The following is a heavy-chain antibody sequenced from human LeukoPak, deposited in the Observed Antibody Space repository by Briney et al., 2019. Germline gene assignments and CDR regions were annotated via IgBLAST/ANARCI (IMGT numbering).Heavy chain of an antibody. J-gene: IGHJ3*02. Sequence: GGSLRLSCAASGFTFSNYNMNWVRQAPGKGLEWVSSISSSSTYIYYADSVKGRFTISRDNAKNSLYLQMNNLRAEDTAVYYCARSGGLYDAFDIWGQGTMVTVSS. CDR2: ISSSSTYI. D-gene: IGHD3-10*01. CDR3: ARSGGLYDAFDI. CDR1: GFTFSNYN. V-gene: IGHV3-21*01.